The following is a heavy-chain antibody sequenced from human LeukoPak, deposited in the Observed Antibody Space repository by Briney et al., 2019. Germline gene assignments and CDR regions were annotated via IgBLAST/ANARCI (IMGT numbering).Heavy chain of an antibody. Sequence: GASVKVSCKASGYTFTGYYMHWVRQAPGQGLEWMGWINPNSGGTNYAQKFQGWVTMTRDTSISTAYMELSRLRSDDTAVYYCARRYYDFWSGYLGAYAFDIWGQGTMVTVSS. J-gene: IGHJ3*02. CDR2: INPNSGGT. CDR1: GYTFTGYY. D-gene: IGHD3-3*01. CDR3: ARRYYDFWSGYLGAYAFDI. V-gene: IGHV1-2*04.